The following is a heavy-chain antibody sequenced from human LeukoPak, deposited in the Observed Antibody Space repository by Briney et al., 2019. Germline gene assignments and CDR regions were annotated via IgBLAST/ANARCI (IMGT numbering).Heavy chain of an antibody. CDR3: AKDYDSSGWAAFDI. CDR1: GFTFSYYY. V-gene: IGHV3-11*06. J-gene: IGHJ3*02. CDR2: ISSDGSYT. D-gene: IGHD3-22*01. Sequence: RSGGSLRLSCVASGFTFSYYYMSWIRQAPGKGLEWVSYISSDGSYTNYADSVKGRFTISRDNSKNTLYLQMNSLRAEDTAVYYCAKDYDSSGWAAFDIWGQGTMVTVSS.